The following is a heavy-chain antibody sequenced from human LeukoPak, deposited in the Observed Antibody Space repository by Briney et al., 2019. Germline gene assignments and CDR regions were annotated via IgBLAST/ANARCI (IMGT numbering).Heavy chain of an antibody. CDR2: SDYSGGT. D-gene: IGHD6-19*01. CDR1: GGSISGYY. Sequence: SDTLSLTCTVSGGSISGYYWSWIRQSPGKGLEWIGYSDYSGGTNYNPSLKSRVTISIDTSKNQFSLKLSSVTAADTAVYYCARAISSGWYYFDYWGQGTLVTVSS. CDR3: ARAISSGWYYFDY. V-gene: IGHV4-59*07. J-gene: IGHJ4*02.